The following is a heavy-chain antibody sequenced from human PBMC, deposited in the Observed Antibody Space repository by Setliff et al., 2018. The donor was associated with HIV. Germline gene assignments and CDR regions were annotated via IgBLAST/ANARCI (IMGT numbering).Heavy chain of an antibody. V-gene: IGHV4-4*07. CDR1: GDSISGYY. J-gene: IGHJ6*02. D-gene: IGHD3-10*01. CDR3: ARGWVRGPIISPGTYFSYGLDV. Sequence: SETLSLTCTSSGDSISGYYWSWIRQPAGKGLEWIGRMHTSGNTNYNPSLKSRVTISGQTSNNQFSLQLTSMTAADTAVYYCARGWVRGPIISPGTYFSYGLDVWGQGTPVTVSS. CDR2: MHTSGNT.